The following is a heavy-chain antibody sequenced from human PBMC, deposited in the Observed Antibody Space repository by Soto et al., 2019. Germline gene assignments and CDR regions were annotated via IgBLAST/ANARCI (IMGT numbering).Heavy chain of an antibody. CDR3: ARDFSSSGYYRDGASGFDY. D-gene: IGHD3-22*01. CDR1: GFTFSSYA. Sequence: QVQLVESGGGVVQPGRSLRLSCAASGFTFSSYAMHWVRQAPGKGLEWVAVISYDGSNKYYADSVKGRFTISRDNSKNTLYLQMNSLRAEDTAVYYCARDFSSSGYYRDGASGFDYWGQGTLVTVSS. J-gene: IGHJ4*02. CDR2: ISYDGSNK. V-gene: IGHV3-30-3*01.